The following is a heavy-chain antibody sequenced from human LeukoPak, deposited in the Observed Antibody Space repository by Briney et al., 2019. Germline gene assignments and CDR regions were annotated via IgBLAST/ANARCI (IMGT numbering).Heavy chain of an antibody. J-gene: IGHJ6*02. CDR3: ARAEELRFLEWFPPRPYGMDV. Sequence: GGSLRLSCAASGFTFSSYWMSWVRQAPGKGLEWVANIKQDGSEKYYVDSVKGRFTISRDNAKNSLHLQMNSLRAEDTAVYYCARAEELRFLEWFPPRPYGMDVWGQGTTVTVSS. V-gene: IGHV3-7*03. D-gene: IGHD3-3*01. CDR1: GFTFSSYW. CDR2: IKQDGSEK.